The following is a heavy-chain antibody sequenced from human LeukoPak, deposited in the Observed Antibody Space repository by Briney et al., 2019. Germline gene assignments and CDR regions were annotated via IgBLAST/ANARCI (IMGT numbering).Heavy chain of an antibody. CDR2: IYSGGST. CDR1: GFTVSSNY. V-gene: IGHV3-53*04. Sequence: PGRSLRLSCAASGFTVSSNYMSWVRQAPGKGLEWVSVIYSGGSTYYADSVKGRFTISRHNSKNTLYLQMNSLRAEDTAVYYCARLDYGDYRRRGPIDYWGQGTLVTVSS. CDR3: ARLDYGDYRRRGPIDY. J-gene: IGHJ4*02. D-gene: IGHD4-17*01.